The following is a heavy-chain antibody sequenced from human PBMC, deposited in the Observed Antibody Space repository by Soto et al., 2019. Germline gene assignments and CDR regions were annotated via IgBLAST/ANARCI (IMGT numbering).Heavy chain of an antibody. Sequence: QVQLVESGGGVVQPGRSLRLSCAASGFTFSSYGMHWVRQAPGKGLEWVAVIWYDGSNKYYADSVKGRFTISRDNSKKTAYLQMNSLRGGDTGGDYCARGCILLRPTAINCLSGFDYWGQGTLVTVSS. V-gene: IGHV3-33*01. CDR3: ARGCILLRPTAINCLSGFDY. J-gene: IGHJ4*02. CDR2: IWYDGSNK. D-gene: IGHD2-21*02. CDR1: GFTFSSYG.